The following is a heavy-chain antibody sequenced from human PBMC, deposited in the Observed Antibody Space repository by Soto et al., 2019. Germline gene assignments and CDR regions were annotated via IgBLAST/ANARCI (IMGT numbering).Heavy chain of an antibody. CDR1: GFTFSNAW. CDR3: TTVFSYSYGYWYYYYYMDV. CDR2: IKSKTDGGTT. V-gene: IGHV3-15*01. J-gene: IGHJ6*03. D-gene: IGHD5-18*01. Sequence: GGSLRLSCAASGFTFSNAWMSWVRQAPGKGLEWVGRIKSKTDGGTTDYAAPVKGRFTISRDDSKNTLYLQMNSLKTEDTAVYYCTTVFSYSYGYWYYYYYMDVWGKGTTVTVSS.